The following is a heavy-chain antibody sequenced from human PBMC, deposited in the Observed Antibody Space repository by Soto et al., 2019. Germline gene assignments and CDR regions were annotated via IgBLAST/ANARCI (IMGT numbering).Heavy chain of an antibody. J-gene: IGHJ4*02. CDR2: FYYSGST. CDR3: ARGANYGLFFDY. Sequence: QVQLQESGPGLVKPSETLSLTCTVSGGSISSYYWSWIQQSPGKGLEWIGYFYYSGSTNYNPSLKSRVTISVDTSKKQLSLKLSSVTAADTAVYYCARGANYGLFFDYWGQGILVTASS. D-gene: IGHD3-10*01. V-gene: IGHV4-59*12. CDR1: GGSISSYY.